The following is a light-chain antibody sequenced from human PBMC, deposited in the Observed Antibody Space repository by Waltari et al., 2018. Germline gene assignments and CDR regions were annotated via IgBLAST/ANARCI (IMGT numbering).Light chain of an antibody. J-gene: IGLJ2*01. CDR3: CSYAGSSVFKGL. CDR2: AVH. V-gene: IGLV2-23*02. CDR1: SSSVRTFLL. Sequence: HSALSQPAPVSGSPGQSHSISCAGTSSSVRTFLLGSCCQQHPGQDPQPMIYAVHTRRSGVSDRLSCAKTGRTAVLTIAGRQAEDEADDYCCSYAGSSVFKGLFGGGTKLTVL.